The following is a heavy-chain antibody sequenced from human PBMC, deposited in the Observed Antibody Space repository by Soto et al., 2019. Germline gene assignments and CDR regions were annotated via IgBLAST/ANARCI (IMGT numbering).Heavy chain of an antibody. V-gene: IGHV1-69*06. CDR1: GGTFSSYA. D-gene: IGHD6-13*01. J-gene: IGHJ4*02. Sequence: QVQLVQSGAEVKKPGSSVKVSCKASGGTFSSYAISWVRQAPGQGLEWMGGIIPIFGTANYAQKFQGRVTMTADKSPSIAYMELSSLRSEDTAVYYCARSLIAAAGTGSYYFDYWGQGTLVTVSS. CDR2: IIPIFGTA. CDR3: ARSLIAAAGTGSYYFDY.